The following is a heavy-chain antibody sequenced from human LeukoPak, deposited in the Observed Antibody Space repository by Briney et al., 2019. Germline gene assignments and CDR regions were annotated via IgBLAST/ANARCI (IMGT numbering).Heavy chain of an antibody. J-gene: IGHJ4*02. D-gene: IGHD6-13*01. V-gene: IGHV3-23*01. CDR2: ISGSGGST. Sequence: GGSLRLSCAASGFTFSSYAMSWVRQAPGKGLEWVSGISGSGGSTYYADSVKGRFTISRDNAKNTLYLQMNSLRAEDTAVYYCAKVGSSWITIYYFDYWGQGTLVTVSS. CDR1: GFTFSSYA. CDR3: AKVGSSWITIYYFDY.